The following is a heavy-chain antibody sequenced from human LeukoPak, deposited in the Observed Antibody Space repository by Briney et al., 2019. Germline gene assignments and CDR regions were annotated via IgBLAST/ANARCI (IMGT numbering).Heavy chain of an antibody. V-gene: IGHV5-51*01. CDR1: GYSFTSYW. CDR2: IYPGDSDT. D-gene: IGHD3-16*01. Sequence: GESLKISCKGSGYSFTSYWIGWVRQMPGKGLEWMGIIYPGDSDTRYSPSFQGQVTISADKSISTAYLQWSNLKASDTAMYYCARQGTTLGDWFDPWGQGTLVTVSS. CDR3: ARQGTTLGDWFDP. J-gene: IGHJ5*02.